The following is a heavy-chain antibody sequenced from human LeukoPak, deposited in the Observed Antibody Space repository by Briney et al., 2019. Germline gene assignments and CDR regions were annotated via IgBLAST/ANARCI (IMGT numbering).Heavy chain of an antibody. CDR3: VKDYEDTAMATFGY. Sequence: GGSLRLSCSASGFTFSSYAMHWVRQAPGKGLEYVSAISSNGGSTYYADSVKGRFTISGDNSKNTLYLQMSSLRAEDTAVYYCVKDYEDTAMATFGYWGQGTLVTVSS. D-gene: IGHD5-18*01. V-gene: IGHV3-64D*06. J-gene: IGHJ4*02. CDR1: GFTFSSYA. CDR2: ISSNGGST.